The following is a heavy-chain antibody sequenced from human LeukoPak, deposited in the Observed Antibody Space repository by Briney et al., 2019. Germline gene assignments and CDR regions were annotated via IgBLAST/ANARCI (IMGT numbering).Heavy chain of an antibody. D-gene: IGHD5-24*01. CDR2: VKEDGSKK. CDR3: ARWRGVQSEFVY. Sequence: GGSLRLSCAASGFTFSTYWMSWVRQAPGKGLEWVASVKEDGSKKEYVDSVKGRFTISRDNAKNSVYLQMNTLRAEDTAVYYRARWRGVQSEFVYWGQGALVTVSS. CDR1: GFTFSTYW. J-gene: IGHJ4*02. V-gene: IGHV3-7*01.